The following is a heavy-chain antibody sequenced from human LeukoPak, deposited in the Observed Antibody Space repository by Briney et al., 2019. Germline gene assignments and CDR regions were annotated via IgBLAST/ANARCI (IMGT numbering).Heavy chain of an antibody. CDR1: GFTFSSYA. CDR3: AKTTGIYCGGDCYPYYFDY. V-gene: IGHV3-23*01. CDR2: ISGSGGST. D-gene: IGHD2-21*01. Sequence: TGGSLRLSCAASGFTFSSYAMSWVRQAPGKGLEWVSAISGSGGSTYYADSVKGRFTISRDNSKNTLYLQMNSLRAEDTAVYYCAKTTGIYCGGDCYPYYFDYWGQGTLVTVSS. J-gene: IGHJ4*02.